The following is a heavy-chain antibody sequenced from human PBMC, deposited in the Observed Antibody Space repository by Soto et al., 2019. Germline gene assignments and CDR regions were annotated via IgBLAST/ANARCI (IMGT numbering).Heavy chain of an antibody. CDR3: ARSVCP. J-gene: IGHJ5*02. Sequence: QVQLQESGPGLVKPSQTLSLTCTVSGGSISSGGYYWNWIRQHPGKALEWIGYIYYSGSTYYNASLKSRVSMSVDTSKNQFSLKLRVVTAADTAVYDCARSVCPWGEGTRVTVFS. CDR1: GGSISSGGYY. V-gene: IGHV4-31*03. CDR2: IYYSGST.